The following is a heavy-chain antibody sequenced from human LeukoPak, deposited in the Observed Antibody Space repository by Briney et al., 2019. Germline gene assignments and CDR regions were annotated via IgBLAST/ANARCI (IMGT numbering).Heavy chain of an antibody. J-gene: IGHJ1*01. CDR1: GVTVGTNS. Sequence: GGCPRLSCAASGVTVGTNSMSWARQSPGKGLEWVSVIYSGGSTYNADSVNGRFTVTRDNSRNTLFLQMNNLRAEDTALYFCASAREYCGSAECYEYFQHWGQDTLV. D-gene: IGHD2-21*01. V-gene: IGHV3-53*01. CDR2: IYSGGST. CDR3: ASAREYCGSAECYEYFQH.